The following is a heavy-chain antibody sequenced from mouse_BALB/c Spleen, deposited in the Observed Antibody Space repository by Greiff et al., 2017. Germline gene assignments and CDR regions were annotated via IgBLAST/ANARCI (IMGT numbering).Heavy chain of an antibody. J-gene: IGHJ2*01. Sequence: DVKLVESGGGLVKPGGSLKLSCAASGFTFSDYYMYWVRQTPEKRLEWVATISDGGSYTYYPDSVKGRFTISRDNAKNNLYLQMSSLKSEDTAMYYCARDNLDYWGQGTTLTVSS. CDR2: ISDGGSYT. CDR3: ARDNLDY. V-gene: IGHV5-4*02. CDR1: GFTFSDYY.